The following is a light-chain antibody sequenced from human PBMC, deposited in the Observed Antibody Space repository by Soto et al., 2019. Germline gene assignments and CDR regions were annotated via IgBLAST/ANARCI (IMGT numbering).Light chain of an antibody. V-gene: IGKV3-20*01. Sequence: EIVLTQSPGTLSLSPGERATLSCRASQSVSSSYLAWYQQKPGQAPRLLIYGASSRATGIPDRFSGSGSGTDFTLTISRLEPEDFVVYYCQQYGSSFSFGQGTKVEIK. CDR3: QQYGSSFS. J-gene: IGKJ1*01. CDR1: QSVSSSY. CDR2: GAS.